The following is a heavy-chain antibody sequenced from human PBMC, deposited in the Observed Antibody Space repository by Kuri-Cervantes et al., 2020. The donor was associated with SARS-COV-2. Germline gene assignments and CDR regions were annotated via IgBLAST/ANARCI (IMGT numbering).Heavy chain of an antibody. D-gene: IGHD5-18*01. CDR3: ARLDGIELWLRSLYYMDV. Sequence: GGSLRLSCAVSGLTFSSRSMNWVRQAPGMGPEWVSHIDASGKSRYYIDSVQGRFTISRDNARNSLYLQMNSLRAEDTAVYYCARLDGIELWLRSLYYMDVWGKGTSVTVSS. V-gene: IGHV3-48*01. J-gene: IGHJ6*03. CDR1: GLTFSSRS. CDR2: IDASGKSR.